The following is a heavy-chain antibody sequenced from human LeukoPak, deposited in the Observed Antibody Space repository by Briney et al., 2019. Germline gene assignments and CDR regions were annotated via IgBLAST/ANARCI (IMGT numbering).Heavy chain of an antibody. V-gene: IGHV3-49*04. J-gene: IGHJ4*02. CDR2: IRRKANGGTT. D-gene: IGHD3-3*01. CDR3: ASGLYYDSWSDLFDY. CDR1: GFTFGDYA. Sequence: GGSLRLSCTASGFTFGDYAMSWVRQAPGKGPEWVGFIRRKANGGTTEYAASVKGRFTISRDDSKSIAYLQMNSLKTEDTAVYYCASGLYYDSWSDLFDYWGQGTLVTVSS.